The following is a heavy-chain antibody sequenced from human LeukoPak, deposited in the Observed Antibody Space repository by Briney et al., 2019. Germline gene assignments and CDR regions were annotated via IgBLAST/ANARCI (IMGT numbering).Heavy chain of an antibody. CDR1: GYTFTGYF. Sequence: ASVKVSCKASGYTFTGYFLHWVRQAPGQGLEWMGIINPSGGSTNYAQKFQGRVTMTRDTSTSTVYMELSSLRSEDTAVYYCARRVSSGYNDAFDIWGQGTMVTVSS. CDR2: INPSGGST. V-gene: IGHV1-46*01. D-gene: IGHD3-22*01. CDR3: ARRVSSGYNDAFDI. J-gene: IGHJ3*02.